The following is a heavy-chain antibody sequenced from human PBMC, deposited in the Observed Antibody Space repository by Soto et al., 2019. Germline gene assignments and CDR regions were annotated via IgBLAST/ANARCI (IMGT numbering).Heavy chain of an antibody. CDR1: GGSFSGYY. CDR2: INHSGST. D-gene: IGHD3-22*01. J-gene: IGHJ4*02. V-gene: IGHV4-34*01. CDR3: ASSRLKYYYDSSGYCAY. Sequence: SETLSLTCAVYGGSFSGYYWSWIRQPPGKGLEWIGEINHSGSTNYNPSLKSRVTISVDTSKNQFSLKLSSVTAADTAVYYCASSRLKYYYDSSGYCAYWGQGTLVTVSS.